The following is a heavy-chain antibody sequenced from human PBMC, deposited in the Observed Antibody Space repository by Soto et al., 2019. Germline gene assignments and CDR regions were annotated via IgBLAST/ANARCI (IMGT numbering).Heavy chain of an antibody. Sequence: EVQLLESGGGLVQPGGSLRLSCAASGFTFSSYAMSWVRQAPGKGLEWVSAISGSGGSTYYADSVKGRFTISRDNSKNTLYLQMNSLSAEDTAVYYCAKDVDYDFWSGYYWGRSRNYGMDVWGQGTTVTVSS. CDR1: GFTFSSYA. CDR3: AKDVDYDFWSGYYWGRSRNYGMDV. V-gene: IGHV3-23*01. CDR2: ISGSGGST. J-gene: IGHJ6*02. D-gene: IGHD3-3*01.